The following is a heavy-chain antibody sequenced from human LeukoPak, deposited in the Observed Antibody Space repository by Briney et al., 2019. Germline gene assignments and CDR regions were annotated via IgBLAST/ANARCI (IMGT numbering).Heavy chain of an antibody. D-gene: IGHD6-13*01. J-gene: IGHJ4*02. Sequence: SETLSLTCAVYGGSFSGYYWSWIRQPPGKGLEWIGEINHSGSTNYNPSLKSRVTISVDTSKNQFSLKLSSVTAADTAVYYCARFRRIAAAGTEYYLDYWGQGTLVTVSS. CDR2: INHSGST. V-gene: IGHV4-34*01. CDR1: GGSFSGYY. CDR3: ARFRRIAAAGTEYYLDY.